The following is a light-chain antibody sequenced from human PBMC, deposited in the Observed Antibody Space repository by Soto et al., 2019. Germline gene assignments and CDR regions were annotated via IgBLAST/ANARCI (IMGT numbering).Light chain of an antibody. Sequence: DIVMTQSPLSLSVTPGEPASISCRSSQSLLHSNGYNYLDWYLQKPGQSPQLLIYMASNRAYGVPDRFSGSGSGTDFTLKISRVEAEDVGVYYCMQALQTAFTFGPGTKVDIK. CDR1: QSLLHSNGYNY. V-gene: IGKV2-28*01. J-gene: IGKJ3*01. CDR3: MQALQTAFT. CDR2: MAS.